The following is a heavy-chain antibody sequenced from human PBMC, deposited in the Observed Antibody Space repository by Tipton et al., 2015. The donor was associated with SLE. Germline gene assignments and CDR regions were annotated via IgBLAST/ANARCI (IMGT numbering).Heavy chain of an antibody. V-gene: IGHV1-46*01. CDR3: ACLVDSSHYYYGMDV. Sequence: QSGPEAKKPGASVKVSCKASGYTFTSYYIHWVRRAPGQGLEWMGIINPSGGRTSYAQKFQGRVTMTRDTSTSTVYMDLSSLRSENAAVYFCACLVDSSHYYYGMDVWGQGTTVTVSS. CDR1: GYTFTSYY. J-gene: IGHJ6*02. CDR2: INPSGGRT. D-gene: IGHD2-15*01.